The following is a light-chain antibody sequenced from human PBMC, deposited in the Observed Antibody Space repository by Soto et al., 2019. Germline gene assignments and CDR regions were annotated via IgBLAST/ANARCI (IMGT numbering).Light chain of an antibody. J-gene: IGKJ1*01. V-gene: IGKV3-15*01. CDR1: QSVGSN. CDR3: QQYYNWWT. CDR2: GAS. Sequence: EIVFTHSPVTLSFSPVERATLSCRASQSVGSNLAWYQQKPGQAPRLLIYGASTRVTGIPARFSGSGSGTEFTLTISSLQSEDFAVYHCQQYYNWWTFGQGTKVDI.